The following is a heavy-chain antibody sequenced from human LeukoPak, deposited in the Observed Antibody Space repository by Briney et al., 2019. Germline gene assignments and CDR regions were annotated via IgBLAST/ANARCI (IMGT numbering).Heavy chain of an antibody. CDR1: DDSFSSHY. CDR3: ARGIGSRKDYFDT. J-gene: IGHJ4*02. D-gene: IGHD3-10*01. CDR2: MYGSGSS. Sequence: SETLSLTCTVSDDSFSSHYWTWIRQPPGKGLEWIGRMYGSGSSNYNPTLRSRVSMSVDTSKNQISLTLNSVTAADTAMYYCARGIGSRKDYFDTWGQGTLVTVSS. V-gene: IGHV4-4*07.